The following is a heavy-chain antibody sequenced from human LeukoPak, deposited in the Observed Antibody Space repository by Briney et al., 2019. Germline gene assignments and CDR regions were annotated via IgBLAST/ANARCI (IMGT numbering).Heavy chain of an antibody. D-gene: IGHD3-9*01. CDR3: ARDDIGYDTLTGYRRYNWFDP. V-gene: IGHV4-39*07. Sequence: SETLSLTCTVSGGSISSSSYYWGWIRQPPGKGLEWIGSIYYSGSTNYNPSLKSRVTISVDTSKNQFSLKLSSVTAADTAVYYCARDDIGYDTLTGYRRYNWFDPWGQGTLVTVSS. J-gene: IGHJ5*02. CDR1: GGSISSSSYY. CDR2: IYYSGST.